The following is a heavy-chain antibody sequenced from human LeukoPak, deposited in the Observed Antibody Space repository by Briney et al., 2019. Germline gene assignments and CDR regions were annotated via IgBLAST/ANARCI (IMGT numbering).Heavy chain of an antibody. CDR2: ISSSSSYI. D-gene: IGHD3-16*02. CDR1: GFTFSSYS. CDR3: ARGGYDYVWGSYRLFDY. Sequence: GGSLRLSCAASGFTFSSYSMNWVRQAPGKGLEWVPSISSSSSYIYYADSVKGRFTISRDNAKNSLYLQMNSLRAEDTAVYYCARGGYDYVWGSYRLFDYWGQGTLVTVSS. V-gene: IGHV3-21*01. J-gene: IGHJ4*02.